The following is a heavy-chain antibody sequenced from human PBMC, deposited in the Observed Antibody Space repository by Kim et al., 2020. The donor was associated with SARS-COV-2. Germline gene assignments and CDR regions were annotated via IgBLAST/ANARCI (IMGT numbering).Heavy chain of an antibody. CDR3: AREKVVGEYFDY. CDR2: IYYSGST. J-gene: IGHJ4*02. CDR1: GGSISSSSYY. Sequence: SETLSLTCTVSGGSISSSSYYWGWIRQPPGKGLEWIGSIYYSGSTYYNPSLKSRVTISVDTSKNQFSLKLSSVTAADTAVYYCAREKVVGEYFDYWGQGTPVTVSS. V-gene: IGHV4-39*07. D-gene: IGHD1-26*01.